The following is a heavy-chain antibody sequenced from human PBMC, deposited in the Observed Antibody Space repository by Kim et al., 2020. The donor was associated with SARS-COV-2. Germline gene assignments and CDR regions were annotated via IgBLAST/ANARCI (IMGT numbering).Heavy chain of an antibody. Sequence: GGSLRLSCRASGFNFWGYTMNWVRQAPGEGLEWVSAILHDGKATLYADSVKDQFTISRDNSKNTVYLQLNSLRAEDTAVYFCAKDGDGDRWDFDSWGQGTLVTVSS. V-gene: IGHV3-23*05. CDR2: ILHDGKAT. J-gene: IGHJ4*02. CDR3: AKDGDGDRWDFDS. CDR1: GFNFWGYT. D-gene: IGHD4-17*01.